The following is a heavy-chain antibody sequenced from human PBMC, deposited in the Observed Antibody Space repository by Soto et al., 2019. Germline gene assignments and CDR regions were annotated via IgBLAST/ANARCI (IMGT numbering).Heavy chain of an antibody. CDR1: GFTFSSYG. J-gene: IGHJ4*01. V-gene: IGHV3-33*01. Sequence: QVQLVESGGGVVQPGRSLRLSCAASGFTFSSYGMHWVRQAPGKGLEWVEVIWYDGSNKYYADSVQGRFTISSDNSKNTLYLQMKSLRAEDTAVYYCERDLQIECSGGSCPPGYWGHGTLVTVSS. CDR3: ERDLQIECSGGSCPPGY. CDR2: IWYDGSNK. D-gene: IGHD2-15*01.